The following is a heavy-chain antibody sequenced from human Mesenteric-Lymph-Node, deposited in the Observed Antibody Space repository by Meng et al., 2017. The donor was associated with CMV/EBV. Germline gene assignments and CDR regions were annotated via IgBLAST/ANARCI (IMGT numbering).Heavy chain of an antibody. CDR1: GFTFSNYE. V-gene: IGHV3-48*03. D-gene: IGHD2-15*01. CDR3: AREWSAIDY. CDR2: ITSSGSTI. Sequence: SLKISCAASGFTFSNYEMNWVRQAPGKGLEWVSYITSSGSTIYYADSVKGRFTISRDNAKNSLYLQMNSLRAEDTAVYYCAREWSAIDYWGQGALVTVSS. J-gene: IGHJ4*02.